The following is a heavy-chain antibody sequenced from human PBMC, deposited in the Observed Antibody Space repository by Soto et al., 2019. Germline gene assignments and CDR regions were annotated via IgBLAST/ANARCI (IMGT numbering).Heavy chain of an antibody. CDR2: IKEDGSEK. Sequence: EVQLVESGGGLVQPGGSLRLSCAASGFTFSTYWMSWVRQAPGKGLEWVANIKEDGSEKYYVDSVKGRFTISRDNANNSVYLQKNSLRAEETAVYYCVRVGRLGGYWGQGTLVTVSS. CDR3: VRVGRLGGY. V-gene: IGHV3-7*03. J-gene: IGHJ1*01. D-gene: IGHD3-16*01. CDR1: GFTFSTYW.